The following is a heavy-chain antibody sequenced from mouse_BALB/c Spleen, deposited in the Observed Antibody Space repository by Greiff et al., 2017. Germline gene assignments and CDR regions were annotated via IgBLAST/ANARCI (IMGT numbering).Heavy chain of an antibody. CDR1: GFTFSSYG. Sequence: VMLVESGGDLVKPGGSLKLSCAASGFTFSSYGMSWVRQTPDKRLEWVATISSGGSYTYYPDSVKGRFTISRDNAKNTLYLQMSSLKSEDTAMYYCARHYDYYFDYWGQGTTLTVSS. D-gene: IGHD2-4*01. CDR3: ARHYDYYFDY. CDR2: ISSGGSYT. J-gene: IGHJ2*01. V-gene: IGHV5-6*02.